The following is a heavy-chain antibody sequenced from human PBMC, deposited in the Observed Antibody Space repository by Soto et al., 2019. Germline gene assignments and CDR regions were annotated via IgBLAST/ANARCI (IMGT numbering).Heavy chain of an antibody. Sequence: GASVKVSCKASGYTFTSYGISWVRQAPGQGLEWMGWISAYNGNTNYAQKLQGRVTMTTDTSTSTAYMELRSLRSDDTAVYYCARDLADYYDSSGPLDYYYYGMDVWGQGTTVTVSS. J-gene: IGHJ6*02. D-gene: IGHD3-22*01. CDR1: GYTFTSYG. CDR3: ARDLADYYDSSGPLDYYYYGMDV. V-gene: IGHV1-18*01. CDR2: ISAYNGNT.